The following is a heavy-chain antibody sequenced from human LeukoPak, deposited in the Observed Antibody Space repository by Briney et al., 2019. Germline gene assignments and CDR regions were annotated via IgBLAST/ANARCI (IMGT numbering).Heavy chain of an antibody. CDR2: ISGSSFYT. CDR1: GFNFSEYY. Sequence: GGSLRLSCAASGFNFSEYYMSWIRQAPGKGLEWVSYISGSSFYTYYADSVKDRFIISRDNAKNSLYVQMNSLRAEDTAVYYCARVEGPDGSGSYFSDSWGQGTLVTVSS. J-gene: IGHJ5*01. CDR3: ARVEGPDGSGSYFSDS. V-gene: IGHV3-11*05. D-gene: IGHD3-10*01.